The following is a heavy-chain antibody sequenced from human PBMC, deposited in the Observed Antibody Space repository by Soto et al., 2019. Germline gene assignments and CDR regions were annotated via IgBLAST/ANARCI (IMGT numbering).Heavy chain of an antibody. CDR2: IYYSGST. J-gene: IGHJ4*02. V-gene: IGHV4-59*01. D-gene: IGHD3-22*01. CDR3: ARWGGGYAIFDY. Sequence: SETLSLTCTVSGGSISSYYWSWIRQPPGKGLEWIGYIYYSGSTNYNPSLKSRVTISVDTSKNQFSLKLSSVTAADTAVYYCARWGGGYAIFDYWGQGTLVTVSS. CDR1: GGSISSYY.